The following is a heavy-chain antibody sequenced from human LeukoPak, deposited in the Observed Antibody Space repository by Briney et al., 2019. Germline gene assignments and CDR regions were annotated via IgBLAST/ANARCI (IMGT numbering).Heavy chain of an antibody. D-gene: IGHD2-15*01. CDR2: ISSSSSYI. CDR1: GFTFSSYS. V-gene: IGHV3-21*01. Sequence: GGSLRLSCAASGFTFSSYSMNWVRQAPGKGLEWVSSISSSSSYIYYADSVRGRFTISRDNAKDSLYLQMNSLRAEDTAVYFCARVGCSGGSCYSRGDFYYGMDVWGQGTTVTVSS. CDR3: ARVGCSGGSCYSRGDFYYGMDV. J-gene: IGHJ6*02.